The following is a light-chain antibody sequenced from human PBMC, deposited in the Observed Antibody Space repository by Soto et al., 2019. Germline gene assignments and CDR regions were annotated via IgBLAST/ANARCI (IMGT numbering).Light chain of an antibody. V-gene: IGKV1-13*02. CDR2: DVS. Sequence: AIQLTQSPSSLSASVGDRVTITCRASQDIRGALAWYQQKPGKAPKFLIFDVSTLQSGVPSRFSGSGSGTDFTLTISSLQPEDFGTYYYQQFNXYPITFGQGTRLEIK. J-gene: IGKJ5*01. CDR3: QQFNXYPIT. CDR1: QDIRGA.